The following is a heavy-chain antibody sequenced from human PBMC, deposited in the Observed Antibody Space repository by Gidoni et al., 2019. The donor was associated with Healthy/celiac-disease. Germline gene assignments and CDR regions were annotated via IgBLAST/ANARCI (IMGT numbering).Heavy chain of an antibody. CDR2: IIPIFGTA. CDR1: GATFSSYA. V-gene: IGHV1-69*06. J-gene: IGHJ6*02. CDR3: ARGFDCSGGSCYYNYYYGMDV. D-gene: IGHD2-15*01. Sequence: QVQLVQSGAEVKKPGSSVKVSCKASGATFSSYAIRWVRQAPGQGLEWMGGIIPIFGTANYAQKFQGRVTITADKSTSTAYMELSSLRSEDTAVYYCARGFDCSGGSCYYNYYYGMDVWGQGTTVTVSS.